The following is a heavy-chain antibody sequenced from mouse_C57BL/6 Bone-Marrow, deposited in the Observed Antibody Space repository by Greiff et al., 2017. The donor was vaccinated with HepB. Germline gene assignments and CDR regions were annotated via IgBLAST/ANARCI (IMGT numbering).Heavy chain of an antibody. Sequence: QVQLKESGPELVKPGASVKISCKASGYAFSSSWMNWVKQRPGKGLEWIGRIYPGDGDTNYNGKFKGKATLTADKSSSTAYMQLSSLTSEDSAVYFCAPFTTVVAEGFAYWGQGTLVTVSA. J-gene: IGHJ3*01. CDR2: IYPGDGDT. V-gene: IGHV1-82*01. CDR3: APFTTVVAEGFAY. D-gene: IGHD1-1*01. CDR1: GYAFSSSW.